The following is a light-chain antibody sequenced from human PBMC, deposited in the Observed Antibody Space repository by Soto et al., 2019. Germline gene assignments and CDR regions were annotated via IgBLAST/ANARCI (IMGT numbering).Light chain of an antibody. CDR2: DPS. J-gene: IGKJ1*01. V-gene: IGKV1-5*01. Sequence: DIQMTQSPSTLSASVGDTVTVTCRASQSVSGWLAWYQQKPGEAPKLLIYDPSALPRGVTSRYSGSGSGKKVALTIASRQTDDFATDYCQQYETFSGTFGPGTKVEI. CDR3: QQYETFSGT. CDR1: QSVSGW.